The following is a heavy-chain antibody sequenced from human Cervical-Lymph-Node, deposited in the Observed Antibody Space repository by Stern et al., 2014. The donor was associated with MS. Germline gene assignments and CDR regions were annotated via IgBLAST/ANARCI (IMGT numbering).Heavy chain of an antibody. CDR1: GDTLSNFA. CDR3: ARDNDDHGMDV. Sequence: VQLEESGAEVKKPGSSVTVSCKASGDTLSNFAISWVRQAPGQGLEWMGGIIPIFGTTHYAQKFQDRITITADESTGTAYMDLSSLRSEDTAVYYCARDNDDHGMDVWGQGTTITVSS. V-gene: IGHV1-69*01. CDR2: IIPIFGTT. J-gene: IGHJ6*02. D-gene: IGHD1-1*01.